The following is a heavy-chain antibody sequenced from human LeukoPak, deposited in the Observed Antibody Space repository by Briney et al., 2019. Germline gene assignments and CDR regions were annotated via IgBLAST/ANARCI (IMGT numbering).Heavy chain of an antibody. D-gene: IGHD6-19*01. CDR3: ATERRYSSGRWDYYFDN. V-gene: IGHV4-34*01. J-gene: IGHJ4*02. CDR1: GGSFSAYY. CDR2: INHSGGT. Sequence: SEILSLTCAVYGGSFSAYYWGWIRQPPGKGLEWIGEINHSGGTNYNPTLQSRVTILVDTSKNQFSLRLSSVTAADTAVYYCATERRYSSGRWDYYFDNWGQGILVTVSS.